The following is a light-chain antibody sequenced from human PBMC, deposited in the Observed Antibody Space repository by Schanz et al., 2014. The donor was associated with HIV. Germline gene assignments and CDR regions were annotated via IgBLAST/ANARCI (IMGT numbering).Light chain of an antibody. CDR1: QSVKSNF. J-gene: IGKJ2*01. Sequence: EIVLTQSPGTLSLSPGERGTLSCRASQSVKSNFIGWYQQKPGQAPRLLIFGASNRATGIPDRFSGGESGTDFSLTISRLEPEDFAVYYCQQRSNWPPYTFGQGSKLEIK. V-gene: IGKV3D-20*02. CDR2: GAS. CDR3: QQRSNWPPYT.